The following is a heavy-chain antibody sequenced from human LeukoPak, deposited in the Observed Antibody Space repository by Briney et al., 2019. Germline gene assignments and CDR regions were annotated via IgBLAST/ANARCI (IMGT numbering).Heavy chain of an antibody. D-gene: IGHD2-2*01. J-gene: IGHJ4*02. Sequence: GGSLRLSCAVSGFTFSSYWMHWVRQAPGKGLVWVSRINSDGSSTTYADSVKGRFTISRDNAKNTLYLQMNSLRAEDTAMYYCARESSLAAMSDYWGQGTLVTVSS. CDR3: ARESSLAAMSDY. CDR2: INSDGSST. CDR1: GFTFSSYW. V-gene: IGHV3-74*01.